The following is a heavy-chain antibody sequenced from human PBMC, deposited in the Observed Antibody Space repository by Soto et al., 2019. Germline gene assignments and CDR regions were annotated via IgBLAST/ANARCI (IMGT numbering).Heavy chain of an antibody. V-gene: IGHV4-30-4*01. Sequence: QVQLQQSGPGLVKPSQTLSLTCTVSGGSISFDHYHWTWIRQPPGKGLEWIGYVHYSGSVLYNPSVQSRVSLSVDTSKNQFSLKLSAVTAADTAVYFCAREDDGGDRDYYGLDVWGQGTTVTVSS. CDR2: VHYSGSV. CDR3: AREDDGGDRDYYGLDV. J-gene: IGHJ6*02. D-gene: IGHD2-21*02. CDR1: GGSISFDHYH.